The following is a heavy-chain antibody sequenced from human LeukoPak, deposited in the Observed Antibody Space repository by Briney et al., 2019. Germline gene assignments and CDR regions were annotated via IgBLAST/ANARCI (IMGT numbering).Heavy chain of an antibody. Sequence: GGSLKLSCAGSGFTYSGSAMQWVRQASGKALEWVGRIRSKANSYATAYAASVKGRFTISRDDSKNTAYLQMNSLKTEDTAVYYCTRSSGSGTRGYWGQGTLVTVSS. CDR2: IRSKANSYAT. CDR3: TRSSGSGTRGY. D-gene: IGHD3-10*01. CDR1: GFTYSGSA. V-gene: IGHV3-73*01. J-gene: IGHJ4*02.